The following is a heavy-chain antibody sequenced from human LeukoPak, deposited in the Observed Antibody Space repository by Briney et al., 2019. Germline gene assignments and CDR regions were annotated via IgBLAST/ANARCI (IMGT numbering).Heavy chain of an antibody. CDR2: IKSDGSST. CDR1: RFTFNNYW. D-gene: IGHD5-24*01. V-gene: IGHV3-74*01. CDR3: AREGGGYNNRGFDY. J-gene: IGHJ4*02. Sequence: GGSLRLSCAASRFTFNNYWMNWVRQAPGKGLVWVSRIKSDGSSTSYADSVKGRFTISRDNAKNTLYLQMNSLRAEDTAVYYCAREGGGYNNRGFDYWGQGTLVTVSS.